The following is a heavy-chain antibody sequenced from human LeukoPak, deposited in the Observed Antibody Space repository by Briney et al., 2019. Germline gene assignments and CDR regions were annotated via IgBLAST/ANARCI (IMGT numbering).Heavy chain of an antibody. CDR3: ARGQGVNYRYSGFGYFNAVDY. Sequence: ASVKVSCKASGYTFTGYYMHWVRQAPGQGLEWMGWINPNSGGTKYAQKLLGRVTVTRDTSISTAYMQLSRLRSDDTAVYYCARGQGVNYRYSGFGYFNAVDYWGQGTLVTVSS. CDR2: INPNSGGT. V-gene: IGHV1-2*02. J-gene: IGHJ4*02. CDR1: GYTFTGYY. D-gene: IGHD3-16*02.